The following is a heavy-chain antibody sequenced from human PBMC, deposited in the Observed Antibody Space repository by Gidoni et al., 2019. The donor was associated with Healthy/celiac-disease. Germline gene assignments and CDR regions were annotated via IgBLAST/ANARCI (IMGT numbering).Heavy chain of an antibody. J-gene: IGHJ4*02. CDR2: ISGSGGST. CDR3: AKDTLRYFDWKYYFDY. D-gene: IGHD3-9*01. CDR1: GFTFSSYA. V-gene: IGHV3-23*01. Sequence: EVQRLESGGGLVQLGGSLSLSCAASGFTFSSYAMSGFRQAPGKGLEGVSAISGSGGSTYYAEAVKGRFTISRDNSKNTLYLQMNSLRAEDTAVYYCAKDTLRYFDWKYYFDYWGQGTLVTVSS.